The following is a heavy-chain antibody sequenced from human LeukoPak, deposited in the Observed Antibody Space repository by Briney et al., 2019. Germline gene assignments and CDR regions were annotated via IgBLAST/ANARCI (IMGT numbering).Heavy chain of an antibody. J-gene: IGHJ2*01. CDR2: IIPIFGTA. CDR3: ASGDDFWSGYPTWYFDL. Sequence: GASVKVSCKASGGTFSSYAISWVRQAPGQGLEWMGGIIPIFGTANYAQKFQGRVTSTADESTSTAYMELSSLRSEDTAVYSCASGDDFWSGYPTWYFDLWGRGTLVTVSS. D-gene: IGHD3-3*01. CDR1: GGTFSSYA. V-gene: IGHV1-69*13.